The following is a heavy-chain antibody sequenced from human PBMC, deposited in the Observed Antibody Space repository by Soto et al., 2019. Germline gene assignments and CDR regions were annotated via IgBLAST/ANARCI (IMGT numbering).Heavy chain of an antibody. J-gene: IGHJ4*01. CDR3: IKDDCSCDTCYLVH. V-gene: IGHV1-18*01. Sequence: ASVKVSCKTSGYMFNTYGIAWVRQAPGQRLEWMGWISTHNGDTKYSQKLQDRVTLTADTSTTTAYLELRSLRSDDTAVYYCIKDDCSCDTCYLVHWGHGNLVTVSS. D-gene: IGHD2-21*01. CDR1: GYMFNTYG. CDR2: ISTHNGDT.